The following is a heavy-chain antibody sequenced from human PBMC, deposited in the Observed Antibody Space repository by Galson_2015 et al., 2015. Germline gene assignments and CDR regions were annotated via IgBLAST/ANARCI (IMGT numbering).Heavy chain of an antibody. CDR3: AKGGTCYYDSSGYYTSDYYYGMDV. V-gene: IGHV3-23*01. D-gene: IGHD3-22*01. CDR1: GFTFSSYA. Sequence: SLRLSCAASGFTFSSYAMSWVRQAPGKGLEWVSAISGSGGSTYYADSVKGRFTISRDNSKNTLYLQMNSLRAEDTAVYYCAKGGTCYYDSSGYYTSDYYYGMDVWGQGTTVTVSS. J-gene: IGHJ6*02. CDR2: ISGSGGST.